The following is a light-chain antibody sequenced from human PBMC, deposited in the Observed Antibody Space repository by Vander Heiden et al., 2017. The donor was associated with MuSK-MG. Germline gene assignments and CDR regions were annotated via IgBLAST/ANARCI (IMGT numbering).Light chain of an antibody. V-gene: IGKV1-12*01. CDR2: SSS. J-gene: IGKJ4*01. CDR1: QRINSW. Sequence: DIQMTQSPSSVSASVGDRVTITCRASQRINSWLAWYQQKPGKAPKLLIFSSSSLQSGVPSRFSGSGSGTDFTLTISGLQPEDFAIYYCQQANSFPATFGGGTKVEIK. CDR3: QQANSFPAT.